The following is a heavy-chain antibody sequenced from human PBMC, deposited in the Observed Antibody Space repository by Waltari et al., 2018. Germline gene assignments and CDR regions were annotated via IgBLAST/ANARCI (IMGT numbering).Heavy chain of an antibody. J-gene: IGHJ4*02. V-gene: IGHV3-33*06. CDR2: IWYDGSYK. D-gene: IGHD2-8*02. Sequence: QVQLVESGGGVVQPGRSLRLSCAASGFTFSSSAMHWVRQAPGKGLEWVAVIWYDGSYKFYADSVKGRFSISRDNPKNTLHLQMDSLRAEDSAIYYCAKDGSASRLVRYYLDSWGPGTLVTVSS. CDR1: GFTFSSSA. CDR3: AKDGSASRLVRYYLDS.